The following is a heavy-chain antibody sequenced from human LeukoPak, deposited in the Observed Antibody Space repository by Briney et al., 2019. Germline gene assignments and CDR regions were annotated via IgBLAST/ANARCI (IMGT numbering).Heavy chain of an antibody. D-gene: IGHD3-16*01. CDR1: GGSVSSGSYY. Sequence: SETLSLTCTVSGGSVSSGSYYWGWIRQPPGKGLEWIGYIYYSGSTNYNPSLKSRVTISVDTSKNQFSLKLSSVTAADTAVYYCAGGSYDYVWGSYSPWGQGTLVTVSS. CDR3: AGGSYDYVWGSYSP. J-gene: IGHJ5*02. V-gene: IGHV4-61*01. CDR2: IYYSGST.